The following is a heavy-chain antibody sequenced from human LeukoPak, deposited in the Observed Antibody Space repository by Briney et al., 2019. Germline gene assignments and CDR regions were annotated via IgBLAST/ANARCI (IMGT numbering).Heavy chain of an antibody. CDR2: MSHYGSES. CDR3: ATDPRQANPDYCDI. Sequence: PGRSLRLSCALSGFSSNKDAIHWVRQAPGKGLEWVAVMSHYGSESYYGDSVQGRFTISRDASKSTFYLQMDSLSPEDTAVYYCATDPRQANPDYCDIWGQGTLVIVSS. J-gene: IGHJ4*02. V-gene: IGHV3-30*04. CDR1: GFSSNKDA.